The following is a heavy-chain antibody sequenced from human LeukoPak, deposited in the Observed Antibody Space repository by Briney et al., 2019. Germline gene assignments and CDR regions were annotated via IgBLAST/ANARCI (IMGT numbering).Heavy chain of an antibody. CDR1: GFTFSSYW. J-gene: IGHJ4*02. D-gene: IGHD3-3*01. CDR2: IKQDGSEK. V-gene: IGHV3-7*01. Sequence: PGGSLRLSCAASGFTFSSYWMSWVRQAPGKGLEWVANIKQDGSEKYYVDSVKGRFTISRENAKNSLYLQMNSLRAEDTAVYYCAREFRGNYDFWSGYYTGILDYWGQGTLVTVSS. CDR3: AREFRGNYDFWSGYYTGILDY.